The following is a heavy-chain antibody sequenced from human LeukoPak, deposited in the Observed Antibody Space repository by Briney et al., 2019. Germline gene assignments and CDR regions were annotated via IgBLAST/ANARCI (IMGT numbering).Heavy chain of an antibody. CDR2: IIPIFGTA. Sequence: SVKVSCKASGGTFSSYAISWVRQAPGQGLEWMGGIIPIFGTANYAQKLQGRVTITADESTSTAYMELSSLRSEDTAVYYCASPPPPLYNWFDPWGQGTLVTVSS. J-gene: IGHJ5*02. CDR1: GGTFSSYA. CDR3: ASPPPPLYNWFDP. V-gene: IGHV1-69*13.